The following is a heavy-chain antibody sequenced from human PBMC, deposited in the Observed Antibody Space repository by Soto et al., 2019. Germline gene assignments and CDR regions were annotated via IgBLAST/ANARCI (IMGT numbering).Heavy chain of an antibody. Sequence: SETLSLTCTVSGGSITSGGYFWDWIRQPPGKGLEWIGTVHSTGGTYYSPSIRSRVTISVDTSKNLFSLKMTSASATDTAVYFWAKREASSRFGGLDIWGQGTAVTVSS. CDR2: VHSTGGT. CDR1: GGSITSGGYF. V-gene: IGHV4-39*01. D-gene: IGHD3-3*01. CDR3: AKREASSRFGGLDI. J-gene: IGHJ6*02.